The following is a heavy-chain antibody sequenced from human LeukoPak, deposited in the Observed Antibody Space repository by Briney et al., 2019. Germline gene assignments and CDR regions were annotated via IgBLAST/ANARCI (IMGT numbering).Heavy chain of an antibody. V-gene: IGHV4-34*01. J-gene: IGHJ3*02. Sequence: ASETLSLTCAVYGGSFSGYYWSWIRQPPGKGLEWIGEINHSGSTNYNPSLKSRVTISVDTSKNQFSLKLSSVTAADTAVYYCARGTGPDALDIWGQGTMVTVSS. CDR3: ARGTGPDALDI. CDR2: INHSGST. CDR1: GGSFSGYY.